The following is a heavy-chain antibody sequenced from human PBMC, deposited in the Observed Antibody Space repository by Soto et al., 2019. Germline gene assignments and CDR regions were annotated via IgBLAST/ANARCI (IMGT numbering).Heavy chain of an antibody. CDR3: ARDIVVVVAASYYYSGMDV. CDR1: GYTFTSYA. V-gene: IGHV1-3*01. J-gene: IGHJ6*02. Sequence: QVQLVQSGAEVKKPGASVRISCRTSGYTFTSYAITWLRHAPGQRLEWMGWINGGNGDTKYSQKFQDRLSITRDTSATTVSLGLSSLTSEDTAIYYCARDIVVVVAASYYYSGMDVWGQGTTVTVSS. D-gene: IGHD2-15*01. CDR2: INGGNGDT.